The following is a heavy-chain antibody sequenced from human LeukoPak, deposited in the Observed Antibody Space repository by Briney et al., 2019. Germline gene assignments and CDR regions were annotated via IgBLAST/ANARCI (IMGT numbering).Heavy chain of an antibody. D-gene: IGHD7-27*01. CDR2: INPSSGST. V-gene: IGHV1-2*02. CDR3: ARDLLGIGGDY. CDR1: GYTFTHYY. Sequence: ASVRVSCKSSGYTFTHYYMHWVRQAPGQGLEWMGWINPSSGSTKYAQKFQGRVTMTRDTSINTVYMDLSRLRSDDTAVYYCARDLLGIGGDYWGQGTLVTVSS. J-gene: IGHJ4*02.